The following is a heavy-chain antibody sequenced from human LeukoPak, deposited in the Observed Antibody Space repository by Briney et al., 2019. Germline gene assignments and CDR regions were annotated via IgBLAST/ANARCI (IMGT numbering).Heavy chain of an antibody. CDR1: GFSLTTSGVG. Sequence: SGPTLVHPTQTLTLTCTFSGFSLTTSGVGVGWIRQPPGKALEWLALIYWNDDNRYSPSLRSRLTITKDTSKNQVVLSMSNMDPADTATYFCAHYGDYRFMYYFDSWGQGTLVTVSS. V-gene: IGHV2-5*01. J-gene: IGHJ4*02. D-gene: IGHD4-17*01. CDR3: AHYGDYRFMYYFDS. CDR2: IYWNDDN.